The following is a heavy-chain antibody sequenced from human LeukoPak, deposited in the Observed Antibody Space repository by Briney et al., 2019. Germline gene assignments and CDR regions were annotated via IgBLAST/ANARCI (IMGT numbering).Heavy chain of an antibody. D-gene: IGHD6-13*01. Sequence: GGSLRLSCSASGFTFSSYTMHWVRQAPGMGLEYVSAISSNGGSTNYADSVKGRFTISRDNSKNTLYLQMSSLRAEDTAVYYCVKPGYSSSWFDYWGQGALVTVSS. CDR3: VKPGYSSSWFDY. CDR2: ISSNGGST. J-gene: IGHJ4*02. CDR1: GFTFSSYT. V-gene: IGHV3-64D*06.